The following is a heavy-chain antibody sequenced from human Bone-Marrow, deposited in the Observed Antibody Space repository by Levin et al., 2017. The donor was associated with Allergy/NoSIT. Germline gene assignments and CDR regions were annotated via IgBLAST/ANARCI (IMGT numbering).Heavy chain of an antibody. CDR3: ARGFYFDGSGDFPDAFDF. CDR1: GFSLQTSAMR. D-gene: IGHD3-22*01. Sequence: QTLSLTCSFSGFSLQTSAMRVSWLRQPPGKALEWLARIDWDGDKFYNTSLKTRLTISKDTSKNQVVLRMTNMDPVDTATYYCARGFYFDGSGDFPDAFDFWGQGTLVTVSS. J-gene: IGHJ3*01. V-gene: IGHV2-70*04. CDR2: IDWDGDK.